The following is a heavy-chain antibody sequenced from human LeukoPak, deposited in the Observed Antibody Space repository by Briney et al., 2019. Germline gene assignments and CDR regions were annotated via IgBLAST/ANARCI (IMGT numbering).Heavy chain of an antibody. CDR2: IYSSGST. J-gene: IGHJ6*03. Sequence: SETLSLTCTVSGGSISSYYWSWIRQPAGKGLEWIGRIYSSGSTNYNPSLKSRVTMSLDTSKNQFSLQLRSMTAADTAVYYCARAVEDFYYYMDVWGKGTTVTVSS. CDR3: ARAVEDFYYYMDV. D-gene: IGHD6-19*01. V-gene: IGHV4-4*07. CDR1: GGSISSYY.